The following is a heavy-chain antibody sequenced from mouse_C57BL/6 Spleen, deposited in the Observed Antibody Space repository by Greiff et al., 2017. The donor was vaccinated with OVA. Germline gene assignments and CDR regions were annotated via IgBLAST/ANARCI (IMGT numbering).Heavy chain of an antibody. CDR2: IYPSDSET. D-gene: IGHD2-5*01. CDR3: ASYYSNPFDY. V-gene: IGHV1-61*01. CDR1: GYTFTSYW. Sequence: QVQLQQPGAELVRPGSSVKLSCKASGYTFTSYWMDWVKQRPGQGLEWIGNIYPSDSETHYNQKFKDKATLTVDKSSSTAYMQLSSLTSEDSAVYYCASYYSNPFDYWGQGTTLTVSS. J-gene: IGHJ2*01.